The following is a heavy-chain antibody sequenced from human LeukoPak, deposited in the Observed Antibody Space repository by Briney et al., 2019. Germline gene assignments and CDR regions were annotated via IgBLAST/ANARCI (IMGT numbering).Heavy chain of an antibody. CDR2: IYPGDSET. D-gene: IGHD6-6*01. CDR3: ARRGSRSSDVYYGLDV. J-gene: IGHJ6*02. V-gene: IGHV5-51*01. Sequence: GESLKISCKGSGYSFTTYWIGWVRQMPGKGLEWMGFIYPGDSETRYSPSFQGQVTISADKSISTAYVQWTSLQASDTAMYYCARRGSRSSDVYYGLDVRGQGTTVTVSS. CDR1: GYSFTTYW.